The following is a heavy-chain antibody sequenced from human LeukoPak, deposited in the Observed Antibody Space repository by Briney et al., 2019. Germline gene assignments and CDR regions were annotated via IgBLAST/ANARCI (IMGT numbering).Heavy chain of an antibody. CDR1: GGSISSSSYY. CDR3: ARHTVLAVRFGY. D-gene: IGHD4-17*01. Sequence: SETLSLTCTVSGGSISSSSYYWGWIRQPPGKGLEWIGSIYYSGSTYYNPSLKSRVTISVDTSKSQFSLKLSSVTAADTAVYYCARHTVLAVRFGYWGQGTLVTVSS. V-gene: IGHV4-39*01. CDR2: IYYSGST. J-gene: IGHJ4*02.